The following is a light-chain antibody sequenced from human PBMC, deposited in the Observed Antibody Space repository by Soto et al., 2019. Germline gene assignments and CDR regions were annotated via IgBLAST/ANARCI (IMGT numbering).Light chain of an antibody. CDR3: QQSYSSPLT. J-gene: IGKJ4*01. CDR1: QSVLYSSNNKDY. V-gene: IGKV4-1*01. CDR2: WAS. Sequence: DIVMTHSPHSLAVSLGERATINCKSSQSVLYSSNNKDYLAWYQQKPGQPPKLLIYWASTRESGVPDRFSGSGSGTDFTLTISSLQAEDVAVYYCQQSYSSPLTFGGGTKVDI.